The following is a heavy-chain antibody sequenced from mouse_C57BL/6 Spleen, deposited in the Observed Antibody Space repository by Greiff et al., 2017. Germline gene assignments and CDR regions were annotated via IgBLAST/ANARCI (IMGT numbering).Heavy chain of an antibody. CDR2: IYPGDGDT. J-gene: IGHJ3*01. CDR3: ARDPDSSGSFAY. V-gene: IGHV1-82*01. CDR1: GYAFSSSW. Sequence: QVQLQQSGPELVKPGASVKISCKASGYAFSSSWMNWVKQRPGKGLEWSGRIYPGDGDTNYNGKFKGKATLTADKSSSTAYMQLSSLTSEDSAVYFCARDPDSSGSFAYWGQGTLVTVSA. D-gene: IGHD3-2*02.